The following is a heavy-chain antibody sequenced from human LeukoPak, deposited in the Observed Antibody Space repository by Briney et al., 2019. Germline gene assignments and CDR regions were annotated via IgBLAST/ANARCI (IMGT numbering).Heavy chain of an antibody. J-gene: IGHJ2*01. V-gene: IGHV4-61*02. CDR1: GGSIAGGSDY. D-gene: IGHD6-13*01. CDR2: IYTSGST. CDR3: AREYGSSWTYWYFDL. Sequence: SQTLSLTCTVSGGSIAGGSDYWSWIRQPAGKGLVWIGRIYTSGSTIYNPSLKSRVTISVDTSKNQFSLKLSSMTAADTAVYFCAREYGSSWTYWYFDLWGRGTLVTVSS.